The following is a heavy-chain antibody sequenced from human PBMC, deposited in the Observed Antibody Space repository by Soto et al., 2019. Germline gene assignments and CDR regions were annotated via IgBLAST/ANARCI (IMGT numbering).Heavy chain of an antibody. V-gene: IGHV1-18*01. CDR1: GYTFTSYG. Sequence: ASVKVSCKASGYTFTSYGISWVRQAPGQGLEWMGWISAYNGNTNYAQKLQGRVTMTTDTSTSTAYMELRSLRSDDTAVYYCARNYYYDSSGYYPDDYWGQGTLVTVSS. J-gene: IGHJ4*02. CDR2: ISAYNGNT. D-gene: IGHD3-22*01. CDR3: ARNYYYDSSGYYPDDY.